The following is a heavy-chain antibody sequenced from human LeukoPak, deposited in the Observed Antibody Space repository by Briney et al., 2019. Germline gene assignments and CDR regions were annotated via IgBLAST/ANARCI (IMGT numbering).Heavy chain of an antibody. Sequence: ASVKVSCKASGGTFSSYAISWVRQAPGQGLEWMGGIIPIFGTANYAQKFQGRVTMTRDTSISTAYMELSRLRSDDTAVYYCASIPAGSRIAVAGLGVDYWGQGTLVTVSS. D-gene: IGHD6-19*01. CDR2: IIPIFGTA. CDR1: GGTFSSYA. J-gene: IGHJ4*02. V-gene: IGHV1-69*05. CDR3: ASIPAGSRIAVAGLGVDY.